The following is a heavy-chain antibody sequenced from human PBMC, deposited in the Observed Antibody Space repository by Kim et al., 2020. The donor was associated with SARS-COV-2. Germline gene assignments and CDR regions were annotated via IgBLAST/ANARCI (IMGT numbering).Heavy chain of an antibody. J-gene: IGHJ6*02. CDR2: ISWNSGSI. CDR3: AKDIGSSGYPTYYYGMDV. V-gene: IGHV3-9*01. Sequence: GGSLRLSCAASGFTFDDYAMHWVRQAPGKGLEWVSGISWNSGSIGYADSVKGRFTISRDNAKNSLYLQMNSLRAEDTALYYCAKDIGSSGYPTYYYGMDVWGQGTTVTVSS. D-gene: IGHD3-22*01. CDR1: GFTFDDYA.